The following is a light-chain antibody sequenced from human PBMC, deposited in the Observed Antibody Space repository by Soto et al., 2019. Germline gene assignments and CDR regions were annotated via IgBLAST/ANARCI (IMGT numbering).Light chain of an antibody. CDR3: QQYNHWPLT. J-gene: IGKJ4*01. CDR2: DAS. CDR1: QSISSW. Sequence: DIQMTQSPSTLSASVGDRVTITCRASQSISSWLAWYQQKPGKAPKLLIYDASSLESGVPSRFSGSGSGTEFTLTISSLQPDDFAVYYCQQYNHWPLTFGGGTKVEIK. V-gene: IGKV1-5*01.